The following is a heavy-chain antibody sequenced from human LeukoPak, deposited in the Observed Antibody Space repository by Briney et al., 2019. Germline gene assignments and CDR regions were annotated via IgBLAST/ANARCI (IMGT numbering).Heavy chain of an antibody. CDR1: GFTFSSYA. CDR3: AKDRARVLRFLEWLWDFDY. V-gene: IGHV3-23*01. CDR2: ISGSGGST. D-gene: IGHD3-3*01. Sequence: GGSLRLSCAASGFTFSSYAMSWVRQAPGKGLEWVSAISGSGGSTYYADSVKGRFTISRDNSKNTLYLQMNSLRAEDTAVYYCAKDRARVLRFLEWLWDFDYWGQGTLVTVSS. J-gene: IGHJ4*02.